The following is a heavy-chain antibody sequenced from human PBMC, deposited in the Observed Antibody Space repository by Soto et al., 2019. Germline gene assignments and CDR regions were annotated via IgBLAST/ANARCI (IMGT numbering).Heavy chain of an antibody. D-gene: IGHD3-10*01. CDR2: ISSSSSYI. J-gene: IGHJ4*02. Sequence: PGGSLRLSCEASGFTFSSYSMNWVRQAPGKGLEWVSSISSSSSYIYYADSVKGRFTISRDNAKNSLYLQMNSLRSEDTAVYYCAVITTVDYWGQGTLVTVSS. V-gene: IGHV3-21*01. CDR3: AVITTVDY. CDR1: GFTFSSYS.